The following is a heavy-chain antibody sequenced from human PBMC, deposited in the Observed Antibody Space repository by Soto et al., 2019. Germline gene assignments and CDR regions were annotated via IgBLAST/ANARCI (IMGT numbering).Heavy chain of an antibody. D-gene: IGHD3-16*01. Sequence: VQLQESGPGLVKPSGTLSLTCAVSGASISSGNWWSWVRQSPGKGLEWIGEIYHSGRTNHNPSLKSRVIISLDKSRNQFSLKLSSVTAAATAVYFCASHRGNTFGQYDDWGQGTQVTVSS. CDR1: GASISSGNW. CDR2: IYHSGRT. V-gene: IGHV4-4*02. J-gene: IGHJ4*01. CDR3: ASHRGNTFGQYDD.